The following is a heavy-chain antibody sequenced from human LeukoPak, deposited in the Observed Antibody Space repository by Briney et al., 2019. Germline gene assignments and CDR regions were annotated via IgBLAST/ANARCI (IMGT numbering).Heavy chain of an antibody. V-gene: IGHV1-2*02. CDR3: ARAIQMATSNDY. D-gene: IGHD5-24*01. CDR1: GYTFTGYY. CDR2: INPNSGGT. Sequence: ASVKVSCKASGYTFTGYYMHWVRQAPGQGLEWMGWINPNSGGTNYAQKFQGRVTMTRDTSISTAYMELSRLRSDDTAVYYRARAIQMATSNDYWGQGTLVTVSS. J-gene: IGHJ4*02.